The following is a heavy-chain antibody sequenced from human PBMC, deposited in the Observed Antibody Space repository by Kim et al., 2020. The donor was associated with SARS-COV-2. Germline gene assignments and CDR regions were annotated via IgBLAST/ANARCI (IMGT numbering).Heavy chain of an antibody. V-gene: IGHV3-7*01. J-gene: IGHJ3*02. CDR2: IKQDGSEK. D-gene: IGHD3-22*01. Sequence: GGSLRLSCAASGFTFSSYWMSWVRQAPGKGLEWVANIKQDGSEKYYVDSVKGRFTISRDNAKNSLYLQMNSLRAEDTAVYYCARDYPGIWDYYDSSGLDAFDIWGQGTMVTVSS. CDR3: ARDYPGIWDYYDSSGLDAFDI. CDR1: GFTFSSYW.